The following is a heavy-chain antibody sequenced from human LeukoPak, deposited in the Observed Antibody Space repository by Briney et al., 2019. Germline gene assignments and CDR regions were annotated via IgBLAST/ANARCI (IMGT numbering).Heavy chain of an antibody. J-gene: IGHJ4*02. V-gene: IGHV3-23*01. CDR2: ISGSGGST. Sequence: PGGSLRLSCAASGFTFSSYAMSWVRQAPGKGLEWVSAISGSGGSTYYADSVKGRFTISRDNSKNTLYLQMNSLRAEDTAVYYCAKGVGFPYSSPNPLDYWGQGTLVTVSS. CDR1: GFTFSSYA. CDR3: AKGVGFPYSSPNPLDY. D-gene: IGHD6-19*01.